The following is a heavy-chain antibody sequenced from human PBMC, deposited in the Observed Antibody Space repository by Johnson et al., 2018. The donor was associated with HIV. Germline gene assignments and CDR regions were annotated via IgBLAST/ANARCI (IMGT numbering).Heavy chain of an antibody. J-gene: IGHJ3*02. V-gene: IGHV3-66*01. CDR1: GFTVSTNY. CDR2: IYSGDTT. Sequence: VQLVESGGGLVQPGGSLRLSCAASGFTVSTNYMSWIRQAPGKGLEWVSVIYSGDTTYYAGSVKGRFTISRDNSKNTLYLQMNSLRVDDTAIYYCARDIIAVAGYDAFDIWGQGTMVTVSS. CDR3: ARDIIAVAGYDAFDI. D-gene: IGHD6-19*01.